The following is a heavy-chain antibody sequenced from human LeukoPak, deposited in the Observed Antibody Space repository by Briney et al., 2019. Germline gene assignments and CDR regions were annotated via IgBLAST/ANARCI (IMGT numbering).Heavy chain of an antibody. V-gene: IGHV4-34*01. Sequence: SETLSLTCAVYGGSFSGHYWSWIRQPPGKGLEWIGEINHSGSTNYNPSLKSRVTISLDTSKNQFSLKLSSVTAADTAVHYCTRGPLWVKERLFDPWGQGTLVTVSS. CDR1: GGSFSGHY. CDR2: INHSGST. J-gene: IGHJ5*02. CDR3: TRGPLWVKERLFDP. D-gene: IGHD3-16*01.